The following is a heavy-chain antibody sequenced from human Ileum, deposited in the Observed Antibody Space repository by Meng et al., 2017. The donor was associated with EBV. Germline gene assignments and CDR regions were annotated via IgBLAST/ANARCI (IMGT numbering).Heavy chain of an antibody. CDR2: IFHVGTG. CDR3: ADRVGGSYLGFDL. V-gene: IGHV4-4*02. Sequence: QESGPGLVSRWGHLYATLVVYGESSSSRGWWGLVRQPPTQWPELIREIFHVGTGNSNRFLKCRVTISMDTCKNQISLGLTSVTAADTAVYYCADRVGGSYLGFDLWGQGTLVTVSS. CDR1: GESSSSRGW. D-gene: IGHD1-26*01. J-gene: IGHJ4*02.